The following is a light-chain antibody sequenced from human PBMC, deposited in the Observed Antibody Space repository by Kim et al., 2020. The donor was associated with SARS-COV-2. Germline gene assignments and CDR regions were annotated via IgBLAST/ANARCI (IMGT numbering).Light chain of an antibody. CDR1: RSSVGSNT. Sequence: GQRQTISCSGSRSSVGSNTVIWYQQLPGTTPTLLIYSNNRRPSGGPDRFSGSKSCASASLAIGGLQSADEADYYCAAWDDSLNGWVFGGGTQLTVL. CDR2: SNN. V-gene: IGLV1-44*01. J-gene: IGLJ3*02. CDR3: AAWDDSLNGWV.